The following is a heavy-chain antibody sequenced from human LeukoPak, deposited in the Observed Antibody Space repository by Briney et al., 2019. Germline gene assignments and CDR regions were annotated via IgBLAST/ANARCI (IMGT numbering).Heavy chain of an antibody. J-gene: IGHJ4*02. V-gene: IGHV3-23*01. CDR1: GFTFSTND. Sequence: AGGSLRLSCAASGFTFSTNDMSWVRQAPGKGLEWVSAISTPDGSTYYADSVKGRFTISRDNSKNTLYLQMNSLRTEDTAVYYCAKSYSGSYYVIDYWGQGTLVTVSS. CDR3: AKSYSGSYYVIDY. CDR2: ISTPDGST. D-gene: IGHD1-26*01.